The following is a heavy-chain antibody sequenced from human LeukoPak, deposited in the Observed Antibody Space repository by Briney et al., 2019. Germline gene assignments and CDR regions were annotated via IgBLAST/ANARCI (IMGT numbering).Heavy chain of an antibody. CDR2: IYTSGST. Sequence: SETLSLTCTVSGGSISSYYWSWIRQPAGKGLEWIGRIYTSGSTNYNPSLKSRVTMSVGTSKNQFSLKLSSVTAADTAVYYCARDLGAAAGDRYFDYWGQGTLVTVSS. V-gene: IGHV4-4*07. D-gene: IGHD6-13*01. CDR3: ARDLGAAAGDRYFDY. CDR1: GGSISSYY. J-gene: IGHJ4*02.